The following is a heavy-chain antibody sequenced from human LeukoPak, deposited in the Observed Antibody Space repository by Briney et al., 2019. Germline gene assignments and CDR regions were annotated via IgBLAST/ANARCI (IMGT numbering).Heavy chain of an antibody. V-gene: IGHV3-66*01. Sequence: GGSLRLSCAASGFTVSNNYMNWVRQAPGKGLEWVSVIYSGGSTSYADSVKGRFTISRDNSKNTLHLQMNSLRAEDTAVYYCAKGSGWYNSYYYYMDVWGKGTTVTVSS. CDR2: IYSGGST. D-gene: IGHD6-19*01. J-gene: IGHJ6*03. CDR3: AKGSGWYNSYYYYMDV. CDR1: GFTVSNNY.